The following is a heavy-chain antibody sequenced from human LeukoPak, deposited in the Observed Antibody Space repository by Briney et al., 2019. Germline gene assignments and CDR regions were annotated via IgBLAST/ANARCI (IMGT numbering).Heavy chain of an antibody. Sequence: SVKVSCKASGGTFSSYAISWVRQAPGQGLEWMGGIIPIFGTANYAQKFQGRVTITRDTSASTAYMELSSLRSEDTAVYYCARGVGATTMTLDYWGQGTLVTVSS. CDR1: GGTFSSYA. J-gene: IGHJ4*02. V-gene: IGHV1-69*05. CDR2: IIPIFGTA. D-gene: IGHD1-26*01. CDR3: ARGVGATTMTLDY.